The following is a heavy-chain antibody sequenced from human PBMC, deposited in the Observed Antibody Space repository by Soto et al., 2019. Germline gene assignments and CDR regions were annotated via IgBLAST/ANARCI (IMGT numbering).Heavy chain of an antibody. V-gene: IGHV1-8*01. D-gene: IGHD4-17*01. CDR2: MNPNSGNT. CDR1: GYTFTSYD. CDR3: ARGRTVTTDYYYGMGV. Sequence: ASVKVSCKASGYTFTSYDINWVRQATGQGLEWMGWMNPNSGNTDYAQKLQGRVTMTRNTSISTAYMELSSLRSEDTAVYYCARGRTVTTDYYYGMGVWGQGTTVTVSS. J-gene: IGHJ6*02.